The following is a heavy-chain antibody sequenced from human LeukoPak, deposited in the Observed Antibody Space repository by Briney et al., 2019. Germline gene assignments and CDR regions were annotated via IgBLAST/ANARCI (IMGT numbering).Heavy chain of an antibody. CDR2: IKQDGSEK. D-gene: IGHD3-3*01. CDR3: ARDEYLWSGYYPNQAFDY. Sequence: GGSLRLSCAASGFTFSSNWMTWVRQAPGKGLEWVANIKQDGSEKYYVDSVKGRFTISRDNAKKSLYLQMNSLRAEDTAMYYCARDEYLWSGYYPNQAFDYWGQGTLVTVSS. CDR1: GFTFSSNW. V-gene: IGHV3-7*01. J-gene: IGHJ4*02.